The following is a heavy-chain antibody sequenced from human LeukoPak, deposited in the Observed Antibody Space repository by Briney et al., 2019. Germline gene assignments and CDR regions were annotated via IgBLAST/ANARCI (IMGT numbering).Heavy chain of an antibody. Sequence: SQTLSLTCTVSGGSISSGGHSWSWIRQPPGKGLEWIGEINHSGSTNYNPSLKSRVTISVDTSKNQFSLKLSSVTAADTAVYYCARGRWVAAAGYWGQGTLVTVSS. V-gene: IGHV4-30-2*01. J-gene: IGHJ4*02. D-gene: IGHD6-13*01. CDR2: INHSGST. CDR3: ARGRWVAAAGY. CDR1: GGSISSGGHS.